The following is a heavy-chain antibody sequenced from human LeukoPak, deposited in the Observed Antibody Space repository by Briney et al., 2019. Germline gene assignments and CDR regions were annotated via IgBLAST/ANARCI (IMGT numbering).Heavy chain of an antibody. CDR2: IKQDGSET. CDR3: TRTVGATPFDN. Sequence: PGGSLRLSCGPSGFTFSSYWMSWVRQAPGKGLEWVANIKQDGSETYYADSVKGRFTISRDNAQNSVHLQMNSLRAEDTSVYFCTRTVGATPFDNWGQGTLVTVSS. D-gene: IGHD1-26*01. CDR1: GFTFSSYW. V-gene: IGHV3-7*01. J-gene: IGHJ4*02.